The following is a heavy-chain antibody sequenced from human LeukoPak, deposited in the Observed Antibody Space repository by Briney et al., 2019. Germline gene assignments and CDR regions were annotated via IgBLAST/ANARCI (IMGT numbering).Heavy chain of an antibody. CDR3: ARPYSSSSDNWFDP. D-gene: IGHD6-13*01. CDR1: GGSISGADYY. V-gene: IGHV4-39*01. J-gene: IGHJ5*02. CDR2: IYYSGST. Sequence: SETLSLTCTVSGGSISGADYYWGWIRQPPGKGLEWIGSIYYSGSTYYNPSLKSRVTISVDTSKNQFSLKLSSVTAADTAVYYCARPYSSSSDNWFDPWGQGTLVTVSS.